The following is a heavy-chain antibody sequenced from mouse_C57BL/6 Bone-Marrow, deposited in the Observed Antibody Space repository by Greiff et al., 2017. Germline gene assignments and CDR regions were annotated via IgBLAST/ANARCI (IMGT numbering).Heavy chain of an antibody. V-gene: IGHV2-2*01. J-gene: IGHJ3*01. CDR1: GFSLTSYG. CDR3: ARKGYDGWAWFAY. CDR2: IWSGGST. D-gene: IGHD2-3*01. Sequence: QVQLKESGPGLVQPSQSLSITCTVSGFSLTSYGVHWVRQSPGKGLEWLGVIWSGGSTDYNAAFISRLSISKDNSKSQVFFKMNSLQADDTAIYYCARKGYDGWAWFAYWGQGTLVTVSA.